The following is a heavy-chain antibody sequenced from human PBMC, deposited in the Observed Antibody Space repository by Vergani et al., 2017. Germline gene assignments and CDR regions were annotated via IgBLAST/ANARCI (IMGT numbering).Heavy chain of an antibody. J-gene: IGHJ5*02. CDR2: MNPNSGNT. CDR3: ARGSQVYCSSTSCRINWFDP. V-gene: IGHV1-8*01. Sequence: QVQLVQSGAEVKKPGASVTVSCKASGYTFTSYDINWVRQATGQGLEWMGWMNPNSGNTGYAQKFQGRVTMTRNTSISTAYMELSSLRSEDTAVYYCARGSQVYCSSTSCRINWFDPWGQGTLVTVSS. CDR1: GYTFTSYD. D-gene: IGHD2-2*01.